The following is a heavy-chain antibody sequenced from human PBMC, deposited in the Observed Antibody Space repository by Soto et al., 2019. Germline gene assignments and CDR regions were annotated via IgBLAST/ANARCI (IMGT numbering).Heavy chain of an antibody. J-gene: IGHJ4*02. CDR2: FNAGSGNT. CDR1: GYTFTSYS. Sequence: GASLKVSCKASGYTFTSYSMHWVRQAPGQRLEWMGWFNAGSGNTKYSQKFQGRVTITRDTSATTAYMELSSLRYEDTSVYYCASESARTTAPDYWGQGTLVTVSS. D-gene: IGHD4-17*01. CDR3: ASESARTTAPDY. V-gene: IGHV1-3*01.